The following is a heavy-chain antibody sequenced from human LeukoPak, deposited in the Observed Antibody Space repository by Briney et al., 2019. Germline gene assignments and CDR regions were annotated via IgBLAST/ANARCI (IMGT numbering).Heavy chain of an antibody. Sequence: PSQTLSLTCTVSGGSISSGGYYWSWIRQPPGKGLEWIGYIYHSGSTYYNPSLKSRVTISVDRSKNQFSLKLSSVTAADTAVYYCARIGNYPEKNYYYYYMDVWGKGTTVTVSS. CDR2: IYHSGST. D-gene: IGHD4-11*01. CDR3: ARIGNYPEKNYYYYYMDV. J-gene: IGHJ6*03. CDR1: GGSISSGGYY. V-gene: IGHV4-30-2*01.